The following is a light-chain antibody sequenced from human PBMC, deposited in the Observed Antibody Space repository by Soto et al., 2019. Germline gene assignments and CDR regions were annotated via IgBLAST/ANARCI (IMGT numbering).Light chain of an antibody. Sequence: SYELTQPPSVSVAPGKTARITCGGNNIGSKSVHWYQQKPGQAPVLVIYYDSDRPSGIPERFSGSNSGNTATLTISRVEAGDEADYYCQVWDSSSDHREFGGGTKADRP. CDR1: NIGSKS. V-gene: IGLV3-21*04. CDR3: QVWDSSSDHRE. J-gene: IGLJ3*02. CDR2: YDS.